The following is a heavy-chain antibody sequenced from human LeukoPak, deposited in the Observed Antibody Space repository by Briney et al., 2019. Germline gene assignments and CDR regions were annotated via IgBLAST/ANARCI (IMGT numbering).Heavy chain of an antibody. CDR2: IYPGDSDT. Sequence: GESLKISCKGSGYSFTSYWIGWVRQIPGKGLEWMGIIYPGDSDTRYSPSFQGQVTISADKSITTAYLQWSSLKASDTAMYYCARLVYSADDWPYYFDYWGQGTLVTVSS. D-gene: IGHD5-12*01. V-gene: IGHV5-51*01. CDR3: ARLVYSADDWPYYFDY. CDR1: GYSFTSYW. J-gene: IGHJ4*02.